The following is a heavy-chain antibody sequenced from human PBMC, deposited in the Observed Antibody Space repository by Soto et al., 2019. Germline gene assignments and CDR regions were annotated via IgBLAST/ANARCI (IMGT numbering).Heavy chain of an antibody. CDR1: GFTFSSYS. CDR3: ARLGWVITFSWSDYYYGMDV. V-gene: IGHV3-21*01. D-gene: IGHD3-16*01. Sequence: EVQLVESGGGLVKPGGSLRLSCAASGFTFSSYSMNWVRQAPGKGLEWVSSISSSTSYIYYADSVKGRFTISRDNAKNALSLQMNSLRAEDTAVYYWARLGWVITFSWSDYYYGMDVWGQGTTVTVSS. CDR2: ISSSTSYI. J-gene: IGHJ6*02.